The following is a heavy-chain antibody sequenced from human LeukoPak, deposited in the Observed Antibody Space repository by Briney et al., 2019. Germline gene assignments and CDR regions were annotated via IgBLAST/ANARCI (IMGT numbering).Heavy chain of an antibody. Sequence: GGSLRLSCAASGFTFSSYAMSWVRQAPRKGLEWVSAISDSGDTTYYPDSVKGRFTISRDNSENTLYLQMNRLRAEDTAVYYCAKDRACSGGSCYSSFDYWGQGTLVTVSS. CDR1: GFTFSSYA. CDR2: ISDSGDTT. J-gene: IGHJ4*02. V-gene: IGHV3-23*01. CDR3: AKDRACSGGSCYSSFDY. D-gene: IGHD2-15*01.